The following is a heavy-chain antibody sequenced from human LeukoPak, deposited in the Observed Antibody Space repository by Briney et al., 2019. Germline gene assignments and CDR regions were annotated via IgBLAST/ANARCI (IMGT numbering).Heavy chain of an antibody. CDR2: IHYSGKA. V-gene: IGHV4-59*11. J-gene: IGHJ6*02. CDR1: GGSISGHY. CDR3: ARFGVDYDMDV. Sequence: SETLSITCTVSGGSISGHYWTWVRQPPGEGLEWIGQIHYSGKADYNPSLRSRITISVDTSKNQMSLKVTSVTAADTAVYYCARFGVDYDMDVWGQGTTVTVS. D-gene: IGHD3-16*01.